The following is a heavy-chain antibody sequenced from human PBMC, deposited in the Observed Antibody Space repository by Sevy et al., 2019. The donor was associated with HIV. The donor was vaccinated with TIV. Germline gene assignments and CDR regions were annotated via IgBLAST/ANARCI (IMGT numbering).Heavy chain of an antibody. V-gene: IGHV1-2*06. D-gene: IGHD1-1*01. Sequence: ASVKVSCKASGYTFTGYYMHWVRQAPGQGLEWMGRINPNSGGTNYAQKFQGRVTMTRDTSISTAYMELSRLRSDDTAVYYCARTLRYNWSVQGVLDAFDIWGQGTMVTVSS. CDR3: ARTLRYNWSVQGVLDAFDI. CDR2: INPNSGGT. CDR1: GYTFTGYY. J-gene: IGHJ3*02.